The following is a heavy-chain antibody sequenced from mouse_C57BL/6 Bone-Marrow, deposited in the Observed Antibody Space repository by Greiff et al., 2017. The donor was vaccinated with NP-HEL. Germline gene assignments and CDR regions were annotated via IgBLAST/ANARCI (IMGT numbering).Heavy chain of an antibody. CDR2: IYPRAGST. J-gene: IGHJ2*01. CDR1: GYTFTSYD. Sequence: QVQLQQSGPELVKPGASVKLSCKASGYTFTSYDINWVKQRPGQGLEWIGWIYPRAGSTKYNEKFKGQATLTVDTSSSTAYMELHSLTSEDSAVYFCARSVAHFDYWGQGTTLTVSS. V-gene: IGHV1-85*01. D-gene: IGHD1-1*01. CDR3: ARSVAHFDY.